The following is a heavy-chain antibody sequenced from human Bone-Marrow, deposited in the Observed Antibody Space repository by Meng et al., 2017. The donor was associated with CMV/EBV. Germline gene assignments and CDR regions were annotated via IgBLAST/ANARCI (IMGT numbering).Heavy chain of an antibody. Sequence: GESLKISCAASGFTVSSNYMSWVRQAPGKGLEWVSAISGSGGSTYYADSVKGRFTISRDNSKNTLYLQMNSLRAEDTAVYYCNQWLVQRGFDYWGQGTLVTVSS. J-gene: IGHJ4*02. D-gene: IGHD6-19*01. V-gene: IGHV3-23*01. CDR3: NQWLVQRGFDY. CDR1: GFTVSSNY. CDR2: ISGSGGST.